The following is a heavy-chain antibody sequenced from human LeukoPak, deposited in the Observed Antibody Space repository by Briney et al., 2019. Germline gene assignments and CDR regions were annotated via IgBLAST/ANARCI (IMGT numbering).Heavy chain of an antibody. J-gene: IGHJ4*02. CDR2: ITTGGPNT. V-gene: IGHV3-23*01. CDR3: AKDRGLWVSAHWGDS. CDR1: GFTFSSYT. Sequence: GGSLRLSCTASGFTFSSYTMSWVRQAPGKGLKWVSTITTGGPNTYYADSVKGWFTVSRDDSKNTLYLQMNSLRAEDTAVYYCAKDRGLWVSAHWGDSWGRGTLVTVSS. D-gene: IGHD7-27*01.